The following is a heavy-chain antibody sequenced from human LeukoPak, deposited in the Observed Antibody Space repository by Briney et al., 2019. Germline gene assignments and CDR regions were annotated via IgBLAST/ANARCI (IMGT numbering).Heavy chain of an antibody. V-gene: IGHV4-59*08. D-gene: IGHD2-15*01. J-gene: IGHJ4*02. CDR3: ARLHCSGGSCPFDY. CDR1: GGSISGYY. Sequence: SETLSLTCTVSGGSISGYYWSWIRQPPGKGLEWIGYIYYSGSTNYNPSLKSRVTISVDTSKNQFSLKLSSVTAADTAVYYCARLHCSGGSCPFDYWGQGTLVTVSS. CDR2: IYYSGST.